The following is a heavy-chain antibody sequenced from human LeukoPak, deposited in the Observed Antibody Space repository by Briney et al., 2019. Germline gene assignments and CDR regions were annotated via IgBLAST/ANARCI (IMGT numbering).Heavy chain of an antibody. V-gene: IGHV3-66*01. D-gene: IGHD3-22*01. CDR2: IYSGGST. J-gene: IGHJ4*02. Sequence: PGGSLRLSCAASGFTVSSNYMSWVRQAPGKGLEWVSVIYSGGSTYYADSVKGRFTISRDNSKNTLYLQMNSLRAEDTAVYYCAKGGSYYDSRLDYWGQGTLVTVSS. CDR1: GFTVSSNY. CDR3: AKGGSYYDSRLDY.